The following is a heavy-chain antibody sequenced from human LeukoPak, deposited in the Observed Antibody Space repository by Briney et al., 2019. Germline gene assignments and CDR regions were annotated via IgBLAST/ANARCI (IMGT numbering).Heavy chain of an antibody. CDR2: INQGGSDK. D-gene: IGHD1-14*01. J-gene: IGHJ4*02. CDR3: TRDRSRAEDD. V-gene: IGHV3-7*01. Sequence: GGSLRLSCAASGFTFSGHWMSWVRQAPGKGLEWVADINQGGSDKYYVDSVKGRFTISRDNANNLLYLQMNSLRGEDTAVYYCTRDRSRAEDDWGQGTLVTVSS. CDR1: GFTFSGHW.